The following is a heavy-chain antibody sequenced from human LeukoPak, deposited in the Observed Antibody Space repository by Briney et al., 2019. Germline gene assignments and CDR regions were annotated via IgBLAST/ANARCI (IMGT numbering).Heavy chain of an antibody. V-gene: IGHV3-48*01. J-gene: IGHJ4*02. CDR3: AREKYYYGSGSYFLFDY. CDR2: ISSSSSTI. CDR1: GFTFSSYS. Sequence: PGGSLRLSCAASGFTFSSYSMNWVRQAPGKGLEWVSYISSSSSTIYYADSVKGRFTISRGNAKNSLYLQMNSLRAEDTAVYYCAREKYYYGSGSYFLFDYWGQGTLVTVSS. D-gene: IGHD3-10*01.